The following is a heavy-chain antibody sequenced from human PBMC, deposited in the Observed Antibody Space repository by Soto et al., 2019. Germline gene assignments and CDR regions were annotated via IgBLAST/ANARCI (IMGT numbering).Heavy chain of an antibody. Sequence: EVQLLESGGGLVQPGGSLRLSCAASGFTFSTYIMSWVRQAPGKGLEWVSVISDSDGSTYYADSVQGRFTISRDNSKNSLYRQRKSLRAEDTAVYYCATLRRVRFGWNDPDYWGQGTLVTVTS. CDR3: ATLRRVRFGWNDPDY. CDR2: ISDSDGST. D-gene: IGHD1-1*01. CDR1: GFTFSTYI. J-gene: IGHJ4*02. V-gene: IGHV3-23*01.